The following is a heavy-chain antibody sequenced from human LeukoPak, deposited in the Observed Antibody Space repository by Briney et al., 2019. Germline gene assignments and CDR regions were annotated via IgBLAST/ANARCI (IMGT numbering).Heavy chain of an antibody. D-gene: IGHD5-18*01. CDR1: GGSFSGYY. Sequence: SETLSLTCAVYGGSFSGYYWSWIRQPPGKGLEWIGEINHSGSTNYNPSLKSRVTISVDTSKNQFSLKLSSVTAADMAVYYCARIGYSYGFDYWGQGTLVTVSS. J-gene: IGHJ4*02. V-gene: IGHV4-34*01. CDR2: INHSGST. CDR3: ARIGYSYGFDY.